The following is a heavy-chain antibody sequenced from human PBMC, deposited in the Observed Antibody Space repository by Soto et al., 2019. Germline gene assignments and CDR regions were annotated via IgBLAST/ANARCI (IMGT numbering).Heavy chain of an antibody. D-gene: IGHD3-22*01. CDR1: GYSFAGYW. J-gene: IGHJ4*02. CDR2: IDPSDSQT. V-gene: IGHV5-10-1*01. Sequence: GESLKISCKGSGYSFAGYWITWVRQKPGKGLEWMGRIDPSDSQTYYSPSFRGHVTISATKSITTVFLQWSSLKASDTAMYYCARQIYDSDTGPNFQYYFDSWGQGTPVTVSS. CDR3: ARQIYDSDTGPNFQYYFDS.